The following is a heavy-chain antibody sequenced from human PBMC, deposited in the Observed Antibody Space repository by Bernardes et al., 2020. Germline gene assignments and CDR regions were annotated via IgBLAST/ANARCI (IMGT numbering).Heavy chain of an antibody. Sequence: GGSLRLSCAASGFTFSTYAMSWVRQAPGKGLEWVSAISGSGGSTYYADSVKGRFTISRDNSKNTLYLQINSLRAGDTAVYYCAKSHYSSTWYELDYWGQGTLVTVSS. V-gene: IGHV3-23*01. CDR3: AKSHYSSTWYELDY. CDR2: ISGSGGST. J-gene: IGHJ4*02. CDR1: GFTFSTYA. D-gene: IGHD6-13*01.